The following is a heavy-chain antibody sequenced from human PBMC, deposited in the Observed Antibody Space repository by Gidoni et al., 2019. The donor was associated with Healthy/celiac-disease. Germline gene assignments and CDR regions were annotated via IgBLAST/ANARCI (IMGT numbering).Heavy chain of an antibody. CDR3: ARSDYYDSSGPKFDY. D-gene: IGHD3-22*01. CDR1: GYTFTGYY. V-gene: IGHV1-2*04. Sequence: QVQLVQSGAEVKKPGPSVTVSCKASGYTFTGYYIHWVRQAPGQGLEWMGWINPNSGGTNYAQKFQGWVTMTRDTSISTAYMELSRLRSDDTAVYYCARSDYYDSSGPKFDYWGQGTLVTVSS. CDR2: INPNSGGT. J-gene: IGHJ4*02.